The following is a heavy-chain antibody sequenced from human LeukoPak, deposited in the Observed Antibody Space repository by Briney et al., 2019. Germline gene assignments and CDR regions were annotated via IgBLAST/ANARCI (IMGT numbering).Heavy chain of an antibody. Sequence: PGGSLRLSCAASGFTFSSYSMNWVRQAPGKGLEWVSSISSSSSYIHYADSVKGRFTISRDNAKNSLYLQMNSLRAEDTAVYYCARDGREGVFDYWGQGTLVTVSS. CDR3: ARDGREGVFDY. CDR1: GFTFSSYS. V-gene: IGHV3-21*01. CDR2: ISSSSSYI. D-gene: IGHD3-16*01. J-gene: IGHJ4*02.